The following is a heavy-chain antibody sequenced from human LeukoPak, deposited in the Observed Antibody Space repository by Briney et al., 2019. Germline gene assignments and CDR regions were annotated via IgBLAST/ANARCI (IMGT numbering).Heavy chain of an antibody. Sequence: GGSLRLSCGASGFTFSSYWMSWVRQAPGKGLEWVANIKQDGSEKYYVDSVKGRFTISRDNAKNSLYLQMNSLRAEDTAVYYCARDSPSYCSSTSCLLKWGQGTLVTVSS. D-gene: IGHD2-2*01. CDR1: GFTFSSYW. J-gene: IGHJ4*02. V-gene: IGHV3-7*01. CDR2: IKQDGSEK. CDR3: ARDSPSYCSSTSCLLK.